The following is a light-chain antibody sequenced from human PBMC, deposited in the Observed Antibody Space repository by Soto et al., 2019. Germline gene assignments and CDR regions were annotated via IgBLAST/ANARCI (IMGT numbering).Light chain of an antibody. CDR3: GTWDSSLSAGWV. Sequence: QSVLTQPPSVSAAPGQTVTIYCSGSSSNIGNNYVSWYQQLPGTAPKLLIYDNNKRPSGIPDRFSGSKSGTSATLGITGLQTGDEADYYCGTWDSSLSAGWVFGTGTKVTVL. CDR2: DNN. CDR1: SSNIGNNY. J-gene: IGLJ1*01. V-gene: IGLV1-51*01.